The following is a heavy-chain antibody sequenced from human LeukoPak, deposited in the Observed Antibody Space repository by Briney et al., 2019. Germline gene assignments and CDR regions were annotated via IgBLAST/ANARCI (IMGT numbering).Heavy chain of an antibody. CDR3: ARAETYDFWSGYNDYYYGMDV. D-gene: IGHD3-3*01. J-gene: IGHJ6*02. V-gene: IGHV1-8*01. CDR2: MNPNSGNT. Sequence: ASVKVSCKASGYTFTSYDINWVRQATGQGLEWMGWMNPNSGNTGYAQKFQGRVTITRNTSISTAYMELSSLRSEDTAVYYCARAETYDFWSGYNDYYYGMDVWGQGTTVTVSS. CDR1: GYTFTSYD.